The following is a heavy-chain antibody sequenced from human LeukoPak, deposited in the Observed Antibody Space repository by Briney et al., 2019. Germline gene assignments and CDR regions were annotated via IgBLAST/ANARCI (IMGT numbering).Heavy chain of an antibody. CDR1: GFTFSSYW. CDR3: ARGPFGIAVAGTFQH. J-gene: IGHJ1*01. CDR2: INSDGSST. V-gene: IGHV3-74*01. Sequence: GGSLRLSCAASGFTFSSYWMHWVRQAPGKGLVWVSRINSDGSSTSYADSVKGRFTISRDNAKNTLYLQMNSLRAEDTAVYYCARGPFGIAVAGTFQHWGQGTLVTVSS. D-gene: IGHD6-19*01.